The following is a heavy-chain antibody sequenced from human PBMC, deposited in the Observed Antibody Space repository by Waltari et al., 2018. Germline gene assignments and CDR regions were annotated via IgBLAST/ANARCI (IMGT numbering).Heavy chain of an antibody. V-gene: IGHV3-53*01. D-gene: IGHD6-19*01. Sequence: EVQLVESGGGLIQPGGSLRLSCAASGFSVSSNYMSWVRQAPGKGLEWVSGIYSGGSTYYVESVKVRFTISRDNSKNTLYLQMNSLRAADTAVYYCARGYSSGWYEVNGMDVWGQGTTVTVSS. CDR3: ARGYSSGWYEVNGMDV. J-gene: IGHJ6*02. CDR1: GFSVSSNY. CDR2: IYSGGST.